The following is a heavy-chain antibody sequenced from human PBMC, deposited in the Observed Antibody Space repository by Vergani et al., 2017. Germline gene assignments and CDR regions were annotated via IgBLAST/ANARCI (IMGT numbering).Heavy chain of an antibody. CDR3: AGPQGTSAYYYGGFDY. D-gene: IGHD3-22*01. CDR1: GFTSITYA. Sequence: EVQLLESGGGLVQPGGSLRLSCAASGFTSITYAMTWVGQAPGKGLEWVSTLSSDGGSTYYADSVKGRFTISRDNSKNTLSLQMNSLTAEDTAIYYCAGPQGTSAYYYGGFDYWGQGILVTVSS. J-gene: IGHJ4*02. V-gene: IGHV3-23*01. CDR2: LSSDGGST.